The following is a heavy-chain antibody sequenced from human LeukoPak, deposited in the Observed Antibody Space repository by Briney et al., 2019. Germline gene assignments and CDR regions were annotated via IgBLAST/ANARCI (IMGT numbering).Heavy chain of an antibody. D-gene: IGHD2-21*02. CDR3: AKDLAVYCGGDCYSPFDY. Sequence: QPGGSLRLSCVASGFTFSSYEMNWVRQAPGKGLEWLSYITSTDSTTHYADSVKGRFTISRDNSKNTLYLQMNSLRAEDTAVYYCAKDLAVYCGGDCYSPFDYWGQGTLVTVSS. CDR1: GFTFSSYE. J-gene: IGHJ4*02. V-gene: IGHV3-48*03. CDR2: ITSTDSTT.